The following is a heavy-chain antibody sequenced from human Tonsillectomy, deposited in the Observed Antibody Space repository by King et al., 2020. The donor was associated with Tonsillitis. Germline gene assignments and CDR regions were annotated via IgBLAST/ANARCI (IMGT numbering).Heavy chain of an antibody. D-gene: IGHD6-19*01. CDR2: IYYSGPT. CDR1: DGSISSSSYY. J-gene: IGHJ5*02. V-gene: IGHV4-39*01. CDR3: ARQFSGWYFWLDP. Sequence: LQLQESGPGLVKPSETLSLTCTVSDGSISSSSYYWGWIRQPPGKGLEWIGRIYYSGPTYYNPSLKSRVTISVDTSKNQFSLKVSSVTAADTAVFYCARQFSGWYFWLDPWGQGTLVTVSS.